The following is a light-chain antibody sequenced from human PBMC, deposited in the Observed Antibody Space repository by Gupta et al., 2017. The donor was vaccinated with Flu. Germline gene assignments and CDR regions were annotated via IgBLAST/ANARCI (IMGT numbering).Light chain of an antibody. CDR2: DAS. Sequence: EIGLTQSPGTLSLSPGESATLSCRTSQSVSRGYLPCYQQKPGQAPRLLIYDASSRAAGIPDRCSGSGSGTDFTLTISRLEPEDFAEYYCHQYGKSPRTFGQGTKVEIK. CDR3: HQYGKSPRT. V-gene: IGKV3-20*01. J-gene: IGKJ1*01. CDR1: QSVSRGY.